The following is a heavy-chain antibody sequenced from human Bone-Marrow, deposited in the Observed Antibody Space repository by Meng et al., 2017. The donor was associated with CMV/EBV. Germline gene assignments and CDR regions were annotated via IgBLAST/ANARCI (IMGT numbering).Heavy chain of an antibody. CDR2: IYPGDSDT. J-gene: IGHJ6*02. Sequence: GRSLRLSCKGSGYSFTSYWIGWVRQMPGKGLEWMGIIYPGDSDTRYSPSFQGQVTISADKSISTAYLQWSSLKASDTAMYYCARRLGGSYYDILTGYYSGYYYGMDVWGQGTTVTVSS. D-gene: IGHD3-9*01. CDR1: GYSFTSYW. CDR3: ARRLGGSYYDILTGYYSGYYYGMDV. V-gene: IGHV5-51*01.